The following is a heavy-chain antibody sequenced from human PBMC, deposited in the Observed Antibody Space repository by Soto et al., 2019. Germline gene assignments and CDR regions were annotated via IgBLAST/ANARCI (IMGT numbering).Heavy chain of an antibody. Sequence: QVQLQQWGAGLLKPSETLSLTCAVYGGSFSGYYWSWIRQPPGKGLEWIGKINHSGSTNYNLSLKSXXAXSXXTSKNPFSLTLSSVTAADKAVYYCARGGGYGPMEVWGQGTTVTVSS. CDR2: INHSGST. CDR1: GGSFSGYY. V-gene: IGHV4-34*01. CDR3: ARGGGYGPMEV. J-gene: IGHJ6*02. D-gene: IGHD6-25*01.